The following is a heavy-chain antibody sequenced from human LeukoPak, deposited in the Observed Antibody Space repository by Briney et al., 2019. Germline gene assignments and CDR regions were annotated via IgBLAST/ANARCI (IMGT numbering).Heavy chain of an antibody. V-gene: IGHV1-2*06. J-gene: IGHJ6*03. CDR1: GYTFTGYY. CDR2: INPNSGGT. D-gene: IGHD2-8*01. Sequence: ASVKVSCKASGYTFTGYYMHWVRQAPGQGLEWMRRINPNSGGTNYAQKFQGRVTMTRDTPISTAYMELSRLRSDDTAVYYCARAHGHASMDVWGKGTTVTVSS. CDR3: ARAHGHASMDV.